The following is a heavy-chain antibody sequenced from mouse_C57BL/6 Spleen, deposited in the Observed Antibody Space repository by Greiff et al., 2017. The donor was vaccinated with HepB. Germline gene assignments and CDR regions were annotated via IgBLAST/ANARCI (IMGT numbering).Heavy chain of an antibody. CDR3: ARSPFTTVVAYYFDY. V-gene: IGHV1-82*01. CDR1: GYAFSSSW. CDR2: IYPGDGDT. D-gene: IGHD1-1*01. J-gene: IGHJ2*01. Sequence: VKLQESGPELVKPGASVKISCKASGYAFSSSWMNWVKQRPGKGLEWIGRIYPGDGDTNYNGKFKGKATLTADKSSSTAYMQLSSLTSEDSAVYFCARSPFTTVVAYYFDYWGQGTTLTVSS.